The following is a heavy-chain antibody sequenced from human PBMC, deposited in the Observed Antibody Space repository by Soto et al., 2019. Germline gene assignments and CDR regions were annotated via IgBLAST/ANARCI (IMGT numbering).Heavy chain of an antibody. Sequence: SSDTLSLTCAVYGGSFSVYYWSWIRQPPGKGLEWIGEINHSGSTNYNPSLKSRVTISVDTSKNQFSLKLSSVTAADTAVYYCARHVGNYGDWAFELWGQGILVTVSS. CDR1: GGSFSVYY. CDR2: INHSGST. D-gene: IGHD2-21*01. J-gene: IGHJ4*02. V-gene: IGHV4-34*01. CDR3: ARHVGNYGDWAFEL.